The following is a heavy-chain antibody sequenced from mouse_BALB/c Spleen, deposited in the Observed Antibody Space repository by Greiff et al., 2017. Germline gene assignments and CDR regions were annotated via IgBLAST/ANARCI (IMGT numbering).Heavy chain of an antibody. V-gene: IGHV1-18*01. CDR2: INPNNGGT. CDR1: GYTFTDYT. J-gene: IGHJ4*01. D-gene: IGHD2-1*01. CDR3: GRRSYGNYIYAMDY. Sequence: VQLQQSGPELVKPGASVKISCKTSGYTFTDYTMHWVKQSPGKSLEWIGGINPNNGGTSYNQKFKGKATLTVDKSSSTAYMELRSLTSEDSAVYYYGRRSYGNYIYAMDYWGQGTSVTVSS.